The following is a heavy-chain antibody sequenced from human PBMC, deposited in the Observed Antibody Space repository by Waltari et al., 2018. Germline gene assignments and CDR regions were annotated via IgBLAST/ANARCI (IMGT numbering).Heavy chain of an antibody. Sequence: EVQLVESGGGLVQPGGSLSPSCAASGFTFRSYWMPWVRQAPGKGLVWVSRINSDGSSTSYADSVKGRFTISRDNAKNTLYLQMNSLRAEDTAVYYCASARYSGNYYNDYWGQGTLVTVSP. CDR3: ASARYSGNYYNDY. CDR1: GFTFRSYW. V-gene: IGHV3-74*01. D-gene: IGHD1-26*01. CDR2: INSDGSST. J-gene: IGHJ4*02.